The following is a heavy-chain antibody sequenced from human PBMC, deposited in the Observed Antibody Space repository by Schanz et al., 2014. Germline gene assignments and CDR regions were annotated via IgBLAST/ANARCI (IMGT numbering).Heavy chain of an antibody. D-gene: IGHD4-17*01. J-gene: IGHJ4*02. CDR2: MNPTTGNR. Sequence: QVQLVQSGAEVKKPGASVRVSCKASGYSFTTYDVNWVRQATGQGLEWMGWMNPTTGNRGYAQNFQGRVTMTRDTSLKTAYMEMTALKFEDAGLYYCAIPYADRPLWGQGTLIAVSS. CDR3: AIPYADRPL. V-gene: IGHV1-8*01. CDR1: GYSFTTYD.